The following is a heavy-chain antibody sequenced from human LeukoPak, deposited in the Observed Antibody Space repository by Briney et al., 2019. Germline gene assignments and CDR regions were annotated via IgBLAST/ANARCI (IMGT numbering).Heavy chain of an antibody. D-gene: IGHD6-19*01. CDR3: AKDMVAGTGWFDP. CDR2: IYYRGST. CDR1: GGSISSFQ. Sequence: SETLSLTCTVSGGSISSFQWSWIRQPPGKGLEWIGYIYYRGSTNYNPSLKSRVTISVDTSKNQVSLKLSSVTAADTAVYYCAKDMVAGTGWFDPWGQGTLVSVSS. J-gene: IGHJ5*02. V-gene: IGHV4-59*01.